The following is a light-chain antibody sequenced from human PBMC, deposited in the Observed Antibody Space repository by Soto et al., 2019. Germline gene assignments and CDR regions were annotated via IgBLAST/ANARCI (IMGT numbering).Light chain of an antibody. CDR1: SSNIGGTNY. Sequence: QSVLTQPPSASGTPGQKVFISCSGSSSNIGGTNYAYWYQHVPGTAPRLLIQRNNERPSGVPDRFSGSKSGTSVSLAISGLRSDDEATYYCVAWDDTLDAQVFGGGTQLTVL. V-gene: IGLV1-47*01. J-gene: IGLJ7*01. CDR3: VAWDDTLDAQV. CDR2: RNN.